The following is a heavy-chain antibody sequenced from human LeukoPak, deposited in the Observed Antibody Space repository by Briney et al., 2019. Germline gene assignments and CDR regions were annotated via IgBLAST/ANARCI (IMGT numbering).Heavy chain of an antibody. J-gene: IGHJ4*02. CDR1: GGSISSGGYY. D-gene: IGHD6-6*01. V-gene: IGHV4-31*03. Sequence: PSETLSLTCTVSGGSISSGGYYGSWIRQHPGKGLEWIGYIYYSGSTYYNPSLKSRVTISVDTSKNQFSLKLSSVTAADTAVYYCARDRAARPHFDYWGQGTLVTVSS. CDR3: ARDRAARPHFDY. CDR2: IYYSGST.